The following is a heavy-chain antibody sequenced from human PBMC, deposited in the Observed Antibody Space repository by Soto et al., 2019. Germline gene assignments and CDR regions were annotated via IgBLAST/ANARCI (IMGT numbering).Heavy chain of an antibody. CDR2: INPTSGST. J-gene: IGHJ4*02. V-gene: IGHV1-46*01. CDR3: ARDLAAGEQ. Sequence: QVQLVQSGAEVKKPGASVKVSCKASGYTFTTYYIHWVRQAPGQGLEWMGIINPTSGSTNYAQKFQGRVTVTYDTSTTTVYMELRGLRSEDTAVWYWARDLAAGEQWGQGTLVTVSA. CDR1: GYTFTTYY. D-gene: IGHD6-13*01.